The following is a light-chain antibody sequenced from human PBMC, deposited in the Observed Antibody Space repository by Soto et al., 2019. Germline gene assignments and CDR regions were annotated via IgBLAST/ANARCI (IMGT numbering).Light chain of an antibody. J-gene: IGKJ1*01. Sequence: AIQMTQSPSSLSASVGDRVTITCRASQDISTNLGWYQQKPGKAPKLLIYSASSLQSGVPSRFSGTASGTDFTLTISSLQPEDFATYYCLQDFNYPWTFGQGTKVEIK. V-gene: IGKV1-6*01. CDR2: SAS. CDR3: LQDFNYPWT. CDR1: QDISTN.